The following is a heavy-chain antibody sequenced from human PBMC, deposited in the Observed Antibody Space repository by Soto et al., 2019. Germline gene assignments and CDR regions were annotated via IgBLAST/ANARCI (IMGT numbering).Heavy chain of an antibody. CDR1: GGTFSSYA. J-gene: IGHJ6*02. D-gene: IGHD2-2*01. Sequence: QVQLVQSGAEVKKPGSSVKVSCKASGGTFSSYAISWVRQAPGQGLEWMGGIIPIFGTANYAQKFQGRVTITADESTSTAYMELSSLRSEDRAVYYCARGRYCSSTSCRLGCSPSYYYYYYGMDVWGQGTTVTVSS. CDR3: ARGRYCSSTSCRLGCSPSYYYYYYGMDV. CDR2: IIPIFGTA. V-gene: IGHV1-69*01.